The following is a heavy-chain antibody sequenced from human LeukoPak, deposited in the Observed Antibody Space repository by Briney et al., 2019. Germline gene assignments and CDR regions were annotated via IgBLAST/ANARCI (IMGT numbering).Heavy chain of an antibody. CDR1: GFTFSSYS. CDR3: AKDMWVVAANVFDY. J-gene: IGHJ4*02. Sequence: PGGSLRLSCAASGFTFSSYSMNWVRQAPGKGLEWVAFIRYNGNNQYYADSVKGRFTISRDNSKNTLYLQMNSLRAEDTAVYYCAKDMWVVAANVFDYWGQGTLVTVSS. V-gene: IGHV3-30*02. CDR2: IRYNGNNQ. D-gene: IGHD2-15*01.